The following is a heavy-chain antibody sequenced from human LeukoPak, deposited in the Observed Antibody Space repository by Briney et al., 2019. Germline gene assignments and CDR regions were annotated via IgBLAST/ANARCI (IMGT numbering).Heavy chain of an antibody. V-gene: IGHV1-69*05. CDR2: MIPIFGTA. CDR3: ARDTYSSSWYVPNYFEY. D-gene: IGHD6-13*01. CDR1: GGTFSSYA. Sequence: SVKVSCKASGGTFSSYAISWVRQAPGQGLEWRGRMIPIFGTANYAQKFQGRVTITTDESTSTAYMELSSLRSEDTAVYYCARDTYSSSWYVPNYFEYWGQGTLVTVSS. J-gene: IGHJ4*02.